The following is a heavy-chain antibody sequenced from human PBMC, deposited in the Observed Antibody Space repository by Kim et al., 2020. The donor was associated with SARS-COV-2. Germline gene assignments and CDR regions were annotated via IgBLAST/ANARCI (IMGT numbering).Heavy chain of an antibody. D-gene: IGHD3-10*01. CDR3: AKGYYYSGTSRGMDV. V-gene: IGHV3-23*01. CDR2: ISAGGSS. J-gene: IGHJ6*02. Sequence: GGSLRLSCAASGFTFSNYAMAWVRQAPGKGLERVSTISAGGSSYYADSVKGRFTISRDNSRDTLYLQMNSLRAEDTAVYYCAKGYYYSGTSRGMDVWGQGTTVTVSS. CDR1: GFTFSNYA.